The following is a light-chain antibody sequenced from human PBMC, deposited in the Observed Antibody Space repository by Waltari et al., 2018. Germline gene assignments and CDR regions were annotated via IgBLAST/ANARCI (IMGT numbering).Light chain of an antibody. CDR3: QTWGAGIVV. V-gene: IGLV4-69*01. Sequence: QLVLTQSPSASASLGASVKLTCTLSSGHSRYAIAWHQQQPLKGPRYLMKLNSDGSHSKGDGIPARFSGSSSGAGRYLTIASLQSEDEADYYCQTWGAGIVVFGGGTKLTVL. J-gene: IGLJ2*01. CDR2: LNSDGSH. CDR1: SGHSRYA.